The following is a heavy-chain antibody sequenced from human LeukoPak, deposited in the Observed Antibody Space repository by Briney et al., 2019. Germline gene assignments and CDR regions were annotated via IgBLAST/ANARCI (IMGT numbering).Heavy chain of an antibody. V-gene: IGHV1-2*02. Sequence: VSVKVSCKASGYTFTDNYVHWVRQAPGQGLEWMGWINPNSGDTSYAQIFQGRVTMTRDMSIGTAYMELSSLLSDDTAVYYCARRRYYDSTYYYYYMDVWGKGTTVTVSS. D-gene: IGHD3-3*01. J-gene: IGHJ6*03. CDR2: INPNSGDT. CDR3: ARRRYYDSTYYYYYMDV. CDR1: GYTFTDNY.